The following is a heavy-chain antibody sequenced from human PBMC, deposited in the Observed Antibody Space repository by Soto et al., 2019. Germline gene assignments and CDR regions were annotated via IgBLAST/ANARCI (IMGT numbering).Heavy chain of an antibody. CDR2: MNPNSGNT. V-gene: IGHV1-8*01. CDR3: ARGPITMVRGVIMYYYYYGMDV. J-gene: IGHJ6*02. CDR1: GYTFTSYD. Sequence: ASVKVSCKASGYTFTSYDINWVRQATGQGLEWMGWMNPNSGNTGYAQKFQGRVTMTRNTSISTAYMELSSLRSGDTAVYYCARGPITMVRGVIMYYYYYGMDVSGQGTKGTVSS. D-gene: IGHD3-10*01.